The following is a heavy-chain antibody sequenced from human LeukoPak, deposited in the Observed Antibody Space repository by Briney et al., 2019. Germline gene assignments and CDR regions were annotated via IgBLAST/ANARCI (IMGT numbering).Heavy chain of an antibody. CDR1: GFTFSSYE. J-gene: IGHJ4*02. Sequence: GGSLGLSCAASGFTFSSYEMNWVRQAPGKGLEWVSYISSSGSTIYYAASVKGRFTISRDNAKNSLYLQMNSLRAEDTALYYCARKDPTPLSHFDYWGQGTLVTVSS. CDR2: ISSSGSTI. CDR3: ARKDPTPLSHFDY. V-gene: IGHV3-48*03. D-gene: IGHD2-15*01.